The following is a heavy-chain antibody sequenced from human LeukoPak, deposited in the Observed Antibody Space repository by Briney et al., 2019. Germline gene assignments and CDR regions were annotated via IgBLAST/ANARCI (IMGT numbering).Heavy chain of an antibody. V-gene: IGHV3-7*01. D-gene: IGHD1-14*01. Sequence: GGSLRLSCAASGFTFSSYWMTWVRHLPGKGLEWVANIKHDGSEKNYVDSVKGRFTISRDNARKSLYLQMNSLRAEDTAVYYCASRNNDYWGQGTLVTVSS. CDR3: ASRNNDY. J-gene: IGHJ4*02. CDR2: IKHDGSEK. CDR1: GFTFSSYW.